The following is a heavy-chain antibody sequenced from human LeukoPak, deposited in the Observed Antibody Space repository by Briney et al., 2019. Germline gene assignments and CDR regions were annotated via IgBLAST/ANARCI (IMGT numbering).Heavy chain of an antibody. V-gene: IGHV3-23*01. CDR2: ISGSGGAT. Sequence: GGSLRLSCAASGFTFNTYGMSWVRQAPGKGLEWVSGISGSGGATYYADSVKGRFTISRDDSKNTLYLQMNSLRAEDTAVYYCARLRYYGSGNWFDPWGQGTLVTVSS. J-gene: IGHJ5*02. CDR3: ARLRYYGSGNWFDP. CDR1: GFTFNTYG. D-gene: IGHD3-10*01.